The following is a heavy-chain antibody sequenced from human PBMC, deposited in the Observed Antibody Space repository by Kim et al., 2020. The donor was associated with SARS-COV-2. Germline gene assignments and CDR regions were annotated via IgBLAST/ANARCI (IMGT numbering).Heavy chain of an antibody. V-gene: IGHV3-7*03. D-gene: IGHD2-15*01. Sequence: DSVKGRFTISRDNADSSLYLQMNSLRAEDTAVYFCARDQIYGGFYSYFDFWGHGTPVTVSS. CDR3: ARDQIYGGFYSYFDF. J-gene: IGHJ4*01.